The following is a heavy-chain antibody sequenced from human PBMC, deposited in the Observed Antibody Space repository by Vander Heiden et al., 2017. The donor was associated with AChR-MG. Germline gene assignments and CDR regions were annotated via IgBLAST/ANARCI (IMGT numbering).Heavy chain of an antibody. CDR1: GFTFGSDG. CDR2: IWYDGSNK. Sequence: QVQLVESGGGVVQPGRSLRRACAGSGFTFGSDGLLWARPAPGRGLEWVAGIWYDGSNKYYADSVKGRLTISRDNSKNTLYLQMNSLRAEDTAVYYCARDLLVSAVAGGLCYGMDVWGQGTTVTVSS. CDR3: ARDLLVSAVAGGLCYGMDV. D-gene: IGHD6-19*01. J-gene: IGHJ6*02. V-gene: IGHV3-33*01.